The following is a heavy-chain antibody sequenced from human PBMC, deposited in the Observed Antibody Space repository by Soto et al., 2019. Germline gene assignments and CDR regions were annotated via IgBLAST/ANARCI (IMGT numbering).Heavy chain of an antibody. V-gene: IGHV1-69*12. J-gene: IGHJ4*02. CDR2: IILPFGTP. Sequence: QVRLVQSGAEVKKTESSVKVSCEASGTTFSNFAIGWVRQAPGQGLEWMGGIILPFGTPNYAQKFQGRVTISADESMTTVYMELRVLRSGDTAVYYCVRRPDYEGYFDYWGQGTLVTVSS. CDR3: VRRPDYEGYFDY. CDR1: GTTFSNFA. D-gene: IGHD3-22*01.